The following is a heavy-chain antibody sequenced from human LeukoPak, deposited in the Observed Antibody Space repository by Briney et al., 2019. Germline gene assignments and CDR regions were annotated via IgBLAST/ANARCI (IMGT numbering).Heavy chain of an antibody. CDR2: INPNSGGT. D-gene: IGHD3-22*01. J-gene: IGHJ3*02. Sequence: ASVKVSCKASGYTFTGHYMHWVRQAPGQGLEWMGWINPNSGGTNYAQKFQGRVTMTRDTSISTAYMELSRLRSDDTAVYYCARDLGVSRTYDSSGSDAFDIWGQGTMVTVSS. V-gene: IGHV1-2*02. CDR1: GYTFTGHY. CDR3: ARDLGVSRTYDSSGSDAFDI.